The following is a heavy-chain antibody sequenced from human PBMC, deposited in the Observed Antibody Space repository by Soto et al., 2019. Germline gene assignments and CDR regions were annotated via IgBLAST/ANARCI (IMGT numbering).Heavy chain of an antibody. J-gene: IGHJ4*02. CDR1: GGGNLRDYR. CDR3: ATRGLSGYDFFDY. V-gene: IGHV1-69*10. D-gene: IGHD5-12*01. CDR2: IIPKLGSA. Sequence: SVKVSRKASGGGNLRDYRTHRVRRAPGQGLEWMGGIIPKLGSANYAQKFQGRVTMTEDTSTDTAYMELSSLRSEDTAVYYCATRGLSGYDFFDYWGQGTLVTVSS.